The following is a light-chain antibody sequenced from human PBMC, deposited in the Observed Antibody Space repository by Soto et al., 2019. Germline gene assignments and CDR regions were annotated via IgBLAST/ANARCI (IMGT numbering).Light chain of an antibody. CDR2: DVT. Sequence: QSVLTPPASVSGSPVQSITISCTGTSSDVGGYIYVSWYQQHPGKAPKLMIYDVTSRPSGVSYRFSGSKSGNTASLTISGLQAEDEADYYCSSYTTSSSDVFGTGTKVTVL. V-gene: IGLV2-14*01. J-gene: IGLJ1*01. CDR1: SSDVGGYIY. CDR3: SSYTTSSSDV.